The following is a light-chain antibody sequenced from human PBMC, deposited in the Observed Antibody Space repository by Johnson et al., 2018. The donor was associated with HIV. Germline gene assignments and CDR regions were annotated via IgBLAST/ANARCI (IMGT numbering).Light chain of an antibody. J-gene: IGLJ1*01. Sequence: QSVLTKPPSVSAPPGQKVTISCSGSSSNIENNYVSWYQQLPETAPKLLIYENNKRPSGIPDRFSGSKSGTSATLGVTGLQTGDEADYFCGTWDSSLSAYVFGTGTKVTVL. CDR2: ENN. V-gene: IGLV1-51*02. CDR1: SSNIENNY. CDR3: GTWDSSLSAYV.